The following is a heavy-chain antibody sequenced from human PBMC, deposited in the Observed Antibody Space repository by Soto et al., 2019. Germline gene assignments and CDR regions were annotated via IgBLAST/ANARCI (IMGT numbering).Heavy chain of an antibody. Sequence: QVQLVGSGGGVVQSGRSLRLSCAASGFTFSSYQIHWVRQAPGKGLEWVAVLSYDGRNKCYADSAKGRFTISRDHSKNTLYLQMNSLTSADTAVYYCARARYGMDVWGRGTTVTVSS. CDR3: ARARYGMDV. J-gene: IGHJ6*02. CDR2: LSYDGRNK. CDR1: GFTFSSYQ. V-gene: IGHV3-30-3*01.